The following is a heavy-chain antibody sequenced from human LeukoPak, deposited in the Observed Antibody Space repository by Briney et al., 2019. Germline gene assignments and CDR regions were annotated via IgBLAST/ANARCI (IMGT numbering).Heavy chain of an antibody. CDR2: INAGNGNT. CDR3: ARGYSGSYSGRFDY. CDR1: GYTFTSYA. V-gene: IGHV1-3*01. D-gene: IGHD1-26*01. Sequence: ASVKVSCKASGYTFTSYAMHWVRQAPGQRLEWMGWINAGNGNTKYSQKFQGRVTITRDTSASTAYMELSSLRSEDTAVYYCARGYSGSYSGRFDYWGQGTLATVSS. J-gene: IGHJ4*02.